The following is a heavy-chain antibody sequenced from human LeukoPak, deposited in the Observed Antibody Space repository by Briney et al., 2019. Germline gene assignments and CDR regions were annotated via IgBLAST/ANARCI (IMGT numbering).Heavy chain of an antibody. V-gene: IGHV4-30-2*01. CDR3: ARGGEEIVGELSYVFDI. J-gene: IGHJ3*02. CDR1: GGSISSGGYS. D-gene: IGHD3-10*01. Sequence: SETLSLTCAVSGGSISSGGYSWSWTRQPPGKGLEWIGYIYHSGSTYYNPSLKSRVTISVDRSKNQFSLKLSSVTAADTAVYYCARGGEEIVGELSYVFDIWGQGTMVTVSS. CDR2: IYHSGST.